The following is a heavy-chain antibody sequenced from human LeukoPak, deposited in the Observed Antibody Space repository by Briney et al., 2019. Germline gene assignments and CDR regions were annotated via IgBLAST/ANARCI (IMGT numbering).Heavy chain of an antibody. D-gene: IGHD3-16*01. CDR3: AREIRCSNFDYFWGSYRGALDI. CDR1: GFTFDDYG. J-gene: IGHJ3*02. Sequence: PGESLRLSCEASGFTFDDYGMSWVRQAPGKGMEWVSGMNRNGDSTAYADSAKGGFTISRDNGKKYLYLQKNSLRAEDTALYYCAREIRCSNFDYFWGSYRGALDIWGQGTMVTVSS. CDR2: MNRNGDST. V-gene: IGHV3-20*04.